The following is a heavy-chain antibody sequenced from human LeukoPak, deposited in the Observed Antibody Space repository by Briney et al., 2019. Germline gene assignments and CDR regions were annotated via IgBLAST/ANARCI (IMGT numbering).Heavy chain of an antibody. Sequence: GGSLRLSCAASGFTFTSYAMNWVRQAPGKGLEWVANIKEDGSEKYYVDSVKGRFTISRDNAKNSVYLQMNSLRAEDTAIYYCARNARGPGDYWGQGTVVTVSS. D-gene: IGHD2-2*01. CDR3: ARNARGPGDY. J-gene: IGHJ4*02. V-gene: IGHV3-7*01. CDR1: GFTFTSYA. CDR2: IKEDGSEK.